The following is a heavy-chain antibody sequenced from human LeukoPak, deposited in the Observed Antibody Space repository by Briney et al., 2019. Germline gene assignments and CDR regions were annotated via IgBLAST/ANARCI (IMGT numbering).Heavy chain of an antibody. D-gene: IGHD3-22*01. V-gene: IGHV3-23*01. Sequence: GGSLRLSCAASGFTFSSYAMSWVRQAPGKGLEWVSAISGSGGSTYYADSVKGRFTISRDNSKNTLYLQMNSLRAEDTAVYYCATLLTYYYDSSGYAGDYWGQGTLVTVSS. J-gene: IGHJ4*02. CDR3: ATLLTYYYDSSGYAGDY. CDR2: ISGSGGST. CDR1: GFTFSSYA.